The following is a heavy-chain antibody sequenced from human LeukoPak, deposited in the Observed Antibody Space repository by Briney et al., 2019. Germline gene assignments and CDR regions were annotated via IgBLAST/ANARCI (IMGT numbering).Heavy chain of an antibody. D-gene: IGHD3-22*01. CDR1: GFTFSSYS. CDR3: AKTMNFYDNTAVDY. Sequence: GGSLRLSCAASGFTFSSYSMNWVRQAPGKGLEWVSTISGSGSNTYYADSVKGRFTISRDNSKNTLYLQMNNLRAEDTAVYYCAKTMNFYDNTAVDYWGQGTLVTVSS. CDR2: ISGSGSNT. V-gene: IGHV3-23*01. J-gene: IGHJ4*02.